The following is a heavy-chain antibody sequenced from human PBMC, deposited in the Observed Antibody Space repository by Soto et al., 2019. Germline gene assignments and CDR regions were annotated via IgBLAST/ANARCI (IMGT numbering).Heavy chain of an antibody. V-gene: IGHV4-39*01. CDR2: IYYSGST. CDR1: GGSISSSSYY. J-gene: IGHJ5*02. D-gene: IGHD2-8*01. CDR3: ARLGYCTNGVCSKGWFDP. Sequence: SETLSLTCTVSGGSISSSSYYWGWIRQPPGKGLEWIGSIYYSGSTYYNPSLKSRVTISVDTSKNQFSLKLSSVTAADTAVYYCARLGYCTNGVCSKGWFDPWGQGTLVTVSS.